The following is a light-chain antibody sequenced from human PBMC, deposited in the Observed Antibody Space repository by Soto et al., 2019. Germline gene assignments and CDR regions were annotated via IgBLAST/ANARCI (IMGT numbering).Light chain of an antibody. J-gene: IGLJ2*01. Sequence: QSVLTQPPSVSGAPGQRVNIACTGSNYNIGAGYDVHGYRQSPGTAPKLLLSGHSHRPSGVPDRFSGSKSGTSAFLAITGLQPGDEADYFCQSYDTGVVGLIFGAGTMVTVL. CDR3: QSYDTGVVGLI. CDR2: GHS. CDR1: NYNIGAGYD. V-gene: IGLV1-40*01.